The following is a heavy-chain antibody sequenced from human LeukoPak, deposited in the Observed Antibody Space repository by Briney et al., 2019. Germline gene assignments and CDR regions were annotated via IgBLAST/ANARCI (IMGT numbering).Heavy chain of an antibody. Sequence: GGSLRLSCAASGFTFSSYAMHWVRQAPGKGLEWVAVISYDGSNKYYADSVKGRFTISRDNSRNSLYLQMNSLRAEDTAVYFWAREIFCTSAACFVGPPFDSWGQGPLATVSS. CDR2: ISYDGSNK. V-gene: IGHV3-30*04. J-gene: IGHJ4*02. D-gene: IGHD3-9*01. CDR3: AREIFCTSAACFVGPPFDS. CDR1: GFTFSSYA.